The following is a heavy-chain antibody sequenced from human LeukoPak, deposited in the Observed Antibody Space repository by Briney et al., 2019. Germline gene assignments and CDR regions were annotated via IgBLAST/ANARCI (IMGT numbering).Heavy chain of an antibody. CDR3: ARIGSQLLFELGWFDP. CDR1: GYTFTGYY. Sequence: ASVKVSCKASGYTFTGYYMHWVRQAPGQGLEWMGWINPNSGGTNYAQKFQGRVTMTRDTSISTAYMELSSLRSEDTAVYYCARIGSQLLFELGWFDPWGQGTLVTVSS. V-gene: IGHV1-2*02. D-gene: IGHD2-2*01. J-gene: IGHJ5*02. CDR2: INPNSGGT.